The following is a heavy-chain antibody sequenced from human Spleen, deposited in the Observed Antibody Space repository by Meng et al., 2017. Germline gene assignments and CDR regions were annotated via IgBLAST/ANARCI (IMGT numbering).Heavy chain of an antibody. CDR3: AGEDYYDSSGLVWLRSRGWFDP. V-gene: IGHV1-18*01. J-gene: IGHJ5*02. D-gene: IGHD3-22*01. Sequence: ASVKVSCKALGGIFSNYVIGWVRQAPGQGLEWMGWISAYPGNTNYAQKPQGRVTITTDTSTSTAYMERRSMRSDDTAVYYCAGEDYYDSSGLVWLRSRGWFDPWGQGTMVTVSS. CDR1: GGIFSNYV. CDR2: ISAYPGNT.